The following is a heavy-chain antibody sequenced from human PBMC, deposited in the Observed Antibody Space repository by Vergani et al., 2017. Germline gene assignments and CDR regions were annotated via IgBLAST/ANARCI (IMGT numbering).Heavy chain of an antibody. D-gene: IGHD3-9*01. Sequence: QVQLVQSGAEVKKPGSSVKVSCKASGGTFSSYAISWVRQAPGQGLEWMGGIIPIFGTANYAQKLQGRVTITAEDSTSTAYMELSSLRSEYTAVYYCARSPTYYDIFTGYYSLEDYYYMDVWGKGTTVSVSS. V-gene: IGHV1-69*01. CDR1: GGTFSSYA. J-gene: IGHJ6*03. CDR2: IIPIFGTA. CDR3: ARSPTYYDIFTGYYSLEDYYYMDV.